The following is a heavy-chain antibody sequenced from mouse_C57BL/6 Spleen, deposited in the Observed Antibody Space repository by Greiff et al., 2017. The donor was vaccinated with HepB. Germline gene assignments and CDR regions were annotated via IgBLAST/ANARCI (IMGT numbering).Heavy chain of an antibody. CDR2: IYPSDSET. J-gene: IGHJ2*01. D-gene: IGHD1-1*01. CDR3: ATTVVATRFDY. V-gene: IGHV1-61*01. CDR1: GYTFTSYW. Sequence: QVQLQQSGAELVRPGSSVKLSCKASGYTFTSYWMDWVKQRPGQGLEWIGNIYPSDSETHYNQKFKDKATLTVDKSSSTAYMQLSSLTSEDSAVYYCATTVVATRFDYWGQGTTLTVSS.